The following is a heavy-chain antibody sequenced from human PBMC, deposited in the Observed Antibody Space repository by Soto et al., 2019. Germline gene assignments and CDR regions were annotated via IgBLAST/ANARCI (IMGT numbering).Heavy chain of an antibody. V-gene: IGHV1-69*01. J-gene: IGHJ6*04. D-gene: IGHD3-9*01. Sequence: QVQLVQSGAEVKKPGSSVKVSCKASGGTFSSYAISWVRQAPGQGLEWMGGIIPIFGTANYAQKFQGSVTITPDESTSTAYLELSSVRSEDTGVYYCASSPYAILTGYSTLLSPRTSGYSYYGMDVWGEGTTVTVSS. CDR3: ASSPYAILTGYSTLLSPRTSGYSYYGMDV. CDR1: GGTFSSYA. CDR2: IIPIFGTA.